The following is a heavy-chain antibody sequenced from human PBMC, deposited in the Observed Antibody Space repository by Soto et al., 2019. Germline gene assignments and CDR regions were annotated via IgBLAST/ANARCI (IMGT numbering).Heavy chain of an antibody. CDR2: LSYTGST. Sequence: QVHLQESGPQLVKPSQPLSLTCTVSGGPFRGAFSYWTWIRQPPGKGPEWMGYLSYTGSTDYNPSLRNRATISEYASSNLLSLRMSSVTAADTAVYYCARELEGGVFNLWGRVTFGALSS. CDR3: ARELEGGVFNL. CDR1: GGPFRGAFSY. J-gene: IGHJ3*01. D-gene: IGHD2-8*02. V-gene: IGHV4-30-4*01.